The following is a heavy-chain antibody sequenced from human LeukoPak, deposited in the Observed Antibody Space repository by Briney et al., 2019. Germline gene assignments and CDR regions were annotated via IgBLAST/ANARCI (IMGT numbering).Heavy chain of an antibody. Sequence: QAGGSLRLTCAASGFTFSSYGKSWVRQVPGKGLELVSGISGSGGRTYYADPVRGRFTISRDNAKNSLYLQMNSLRAEDTAVYYCAKDSSWYYYNMARPYYLDYWGQGTLVTVSS. D-gene: IGHD6-13*01. CDR2: ISGSGGRT. V-gene: IGHV3-23*01. CDR3: AKDSSWYYYNMARPYYLDY. CDR1: GFTFSSYG. J-gene: IGHJ4*02.